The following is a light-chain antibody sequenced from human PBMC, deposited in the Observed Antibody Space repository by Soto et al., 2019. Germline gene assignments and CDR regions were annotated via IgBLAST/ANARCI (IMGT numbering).Light chain of an antibody. CDR1: QSVSSN. J-gene: IGKJ1*01. CDR2: GAS. Sequence: EVLRTQSPATLSVSPWERATLSFRASQSVSSNLAWYQQKPGQAPRLLIYGASSRATGIPDRFSGSGSGTDFTLTISRLEPEDFAVYYCQQYGSSPKTFGQGTKVDI. V-gene: IGKV3-20*01. CDR3: QQYGSSPKT.